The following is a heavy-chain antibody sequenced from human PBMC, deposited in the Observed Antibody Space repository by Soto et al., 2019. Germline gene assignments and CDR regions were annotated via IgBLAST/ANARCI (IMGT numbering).Heavy chain of an antibody. CDR3: AGQPTAGSYYDLGSYYYYYAMDV. V-gene: IGHV4-30-4*01. CDR2: IYYSGST. J-gene: IGHJ6*04. CDR1: GGSISSGDYY. D-gene: IGHD3-10*01. Sequence: QVQLQESGPGLVKPSQTLSLTCSVSGGSISSGDYYWNWIRQPPGKGLEGIGHIYYSGSTYYNPSLRSRVTISLDTSKNQFSLKLSSVTAADTDVYYCAGQPTAGSYYDLGSYYYYYAMDVWGKGTTVTVSS.